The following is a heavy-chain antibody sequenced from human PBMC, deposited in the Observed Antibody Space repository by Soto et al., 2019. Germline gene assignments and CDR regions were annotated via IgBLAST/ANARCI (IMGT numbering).Heavy chain of an antibody. CDR1: GFTFSSYW. J-gene: IGHJ5*02. Sequence: EVQLVESGGGLVKPGGSLRLSCAASGFTFSSYWMHWVRQAPGKGLVWVSRINSDGSSTSYADSVKGRFTISRDNAKNTLYLQMSSLRAEDTAVYYCARVAVVAVAGTWWFDPWGQGTLVTVSS. CDR3: ARVAVVAVAGTWWFDP. V-gene: IGHV3-74*01. CDR2: INSDGSST. D-gene: IGHD6-19*01.